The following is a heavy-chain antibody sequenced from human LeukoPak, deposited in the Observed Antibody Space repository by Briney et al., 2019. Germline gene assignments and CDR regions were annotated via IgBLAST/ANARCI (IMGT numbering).Heavy chain of an antibody. Sequence: GGSLRLSCAASGFSFSSYAMNWVRQAPGKGLEWVSVICGSSSSTYYVDSVKGRFTISRDNSKNTLYLQMNSLRAEDTALYYCAKGSGGSCHSATDYWGQGTLVTVSS. CDR1: GFSFSSYA. CDR2: ICGSSSST. J-gene: IGHJ4*02. V-gene: IGHV3-23*01. D-gene: IGHD2-15*01. CDR3: AKGSGGSCHSATDY.